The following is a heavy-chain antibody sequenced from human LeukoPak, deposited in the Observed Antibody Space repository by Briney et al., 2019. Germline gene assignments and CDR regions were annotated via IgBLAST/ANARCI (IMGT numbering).Heavy chain of an antibody. D-gene: IGHD2-15*01. Sequence: SETLSLTCTVSGDSISSYYWSWIRQPPGRGLEWIGYIYYTGSTNYNPSLKSRVTISVDTSKNQFSLKLSSVTAADTAVYYRATGGYCSRGSCYNDWFDPWGQGTLVTVSS. J-gene: IGHJ5*02. CDR1: GDSISSYY. CDR2: IYYTGST. V-gene: IGHV4-59*08. CDR3: ATGGYCSRGSCYNDWFDP.